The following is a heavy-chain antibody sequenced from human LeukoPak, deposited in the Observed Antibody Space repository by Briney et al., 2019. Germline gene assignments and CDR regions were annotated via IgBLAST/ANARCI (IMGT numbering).Heavy chain of an antibody. V-gene: IGHV5-10-1*01. CDR2: IDPSDSYT. CDR3: ARSRDPIYGMDV. CDR1: GYSFTTNW. Sequence: GESLKISCKGSGYSFTTNWISWVRQMPGKGLEWMGRIDPSDSYTNYSPSFQGHVTISADKSISTAYLQWSSLKASDTAMYYCARSRDPIYGMDVWGQGTTATVSS. J-gene: IGHJ6*02.